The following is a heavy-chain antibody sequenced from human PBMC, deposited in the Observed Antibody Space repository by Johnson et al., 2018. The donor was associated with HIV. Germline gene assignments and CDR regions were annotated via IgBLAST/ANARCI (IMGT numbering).Heavy chain of an antibody. V-gene: IGHV3-30*04. CDR1: GFTFSSYA. J-gene: IGHJ3*02. D-gene: IGHD6-13*01. Sequence: QVHLVESGGGVVQPGRSLRLSCAASGFTFSSYAMHWVRQAPGKGLEWMAVISYDGSNKYYADSVKGRFTISRDNSKNTLYLQMNSLRAEDTAVYYCAETPGIAAAGTGYAFDIWGQGTMVTVSS. CDR2: ISYDGSNK. CDR3: AETPGIAAAGTGYAFDI.